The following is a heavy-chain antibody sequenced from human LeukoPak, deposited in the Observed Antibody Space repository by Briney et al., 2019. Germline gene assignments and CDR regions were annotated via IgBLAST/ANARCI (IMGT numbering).Heavy chain of an antibody. CDR3: ARDRMGGSFDY. V-gene: IGHV3-48*01. D-gene: IGHD2-8*01. CDR1: GFAFSPYG. J-gene: IGHJ4*02. Sequence: PGGSLRLSCAASGFAFSPYGMNWVRQAPGKGLEWVSFITGDSNTIYYADSMKGRFTVSRDNAENSLYLQMNSLSAEDTAVYYCARDRMGGSFDYWGQGTLVTVSS. CDR2: ITGDSNTI.